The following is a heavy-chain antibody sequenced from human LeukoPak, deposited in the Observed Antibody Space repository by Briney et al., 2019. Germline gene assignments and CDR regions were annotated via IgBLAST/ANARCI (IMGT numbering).Heavy chain of an antibody. V-gene: IGHV3-7*01. CDR1: GFTFSNSW. Sequence: GGSLRLFCAASGFTFSNSWMSWVRQAPGGGLEWVANIKQDGSERYYVDSVKGRFTISRDNAKNLLYLQMNSLRVEDTAVYYCARAAAAVGDYWGQGTLVTVSS. CDR3: ARAAAAVGDY. D-gene: IGHD6-13*01. CDR2: IKQDGSER. J-gene: IGHJ4*02.